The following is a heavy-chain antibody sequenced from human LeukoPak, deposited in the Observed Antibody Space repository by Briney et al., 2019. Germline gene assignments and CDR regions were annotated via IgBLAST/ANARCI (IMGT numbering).Heavy chain of an antibody. CDR1: GGSFSGYY. CDR3: ARLRMVRGVNHGMDV. V-gene: IGHV4-34*01. Sequence: SETLSLTCAVYGGSFSGYYWSWIRQPPGKGLEWIGEINHSGSTNYNPSLKSRVTISEDTSKNQFSLKLSSVTAADTAVYYCARLRMVRGVNHGMDVWGKGTTVTVSS. CDR2: INHSGST. D-gene: IGHD3-10*01. J-gene: IGHJ6*04.